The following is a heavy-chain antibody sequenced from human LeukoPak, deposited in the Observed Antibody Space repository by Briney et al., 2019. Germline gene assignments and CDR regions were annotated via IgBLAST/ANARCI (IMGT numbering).Heavy chain of an antibody. CDR1: GGSISSSSYY. D-gene: IGHD2-21*01. CDR3: ARPGSRLAFDI. Sequence: SETLSLTCTVSGGSISSSSYYWGWIRQPPGKGLEWIGEINHSGSTNYNPSLKSRVTISVDTSKNQFSLKLSSVTAADTAVYYCARPGSRLAFDIWGQGTMVTVSS. J-gene: IGHJ3*02. V-gene: IGHV4-39*07. CDR2: INHSGST.